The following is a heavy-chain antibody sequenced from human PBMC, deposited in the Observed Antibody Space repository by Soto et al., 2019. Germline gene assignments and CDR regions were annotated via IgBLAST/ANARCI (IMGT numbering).Heavy chain of an antibody. CDR1: GYTFTSYG. Sequence: ASVKVSCKASGYTFTSYGISWVRQAPGQGLEWMGWISAYNGNTNYAQKLQGRVTMTTDTSTSTAYMELRSLRSDDTAVYYCARGFRDDYGDYVDAFDIWAQGTMVTVSS. CDR3: ARGFRDDYGDYVDAFDI. J-gene: IGHJ3*02. D-gene: IGHD4-17*01. CDR2: ISAYNGNT. V-gene: IGHV1-18*01.